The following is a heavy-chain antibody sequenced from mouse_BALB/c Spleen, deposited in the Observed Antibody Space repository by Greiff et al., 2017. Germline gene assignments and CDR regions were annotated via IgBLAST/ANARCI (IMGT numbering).Heavy chain of an antibody. V-gene: IGHV1-12*01. CDR2: IDPGNGDT. CDR3: ARQEVHGAMDY. Sequence: LQQPGAELVKPGASVKMSCKASGYTFTSYNMHWVKQTPGQGLEWIGAIDPGNGDTSYNQKFKGKATLTADKSSSTAYMQLSSLTSEDSAVYYCARQEVHGAMDYWGQGTSVTVSA. J-gene: IGHJ4*01. CDR1: GYTFTSYN.